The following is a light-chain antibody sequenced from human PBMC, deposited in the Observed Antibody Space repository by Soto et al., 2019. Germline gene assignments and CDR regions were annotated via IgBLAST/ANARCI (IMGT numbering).Light chain of an antibody. CDR3: QQYDNLPPD. CDR1: QDISKY. V-gene: IGKV1-33*01. CDR2: DAS. J-gene: IGKJ2*01. Sequence: DIQMTQSPSSLSASVGDRVTITCQASQDISKYLNWYQQKPGKAPKLLIYDASNLETGVPSRFSGSGSGTDFTFPISSLQPEDIAKYYWQQYDNLPPDFGQGTKLEIK.